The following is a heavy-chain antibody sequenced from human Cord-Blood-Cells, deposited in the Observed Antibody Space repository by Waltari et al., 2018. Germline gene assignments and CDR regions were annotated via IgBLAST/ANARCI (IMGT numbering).Heavy chain of an antibody. CDR2: INPNSGGT. Sequence: QVQLVQSGAEVKKPGASVKVSCKAYGSTFTGYYMPWVRQAPGQGLEWMGGINPNSGGTNYAQKFQGWVTMTRDTSISTAYMELSRLRSDDTAVYYCARSSFYFDWLLFDYWGQGTLVTVSS. CDR1: GSTFTGYY. CDR3: ARSSFYFDWLLFDY. V-gene: IGHV1-2*04. J-gene: IGHJ4*02. D-gene: IGHD3-9*01.